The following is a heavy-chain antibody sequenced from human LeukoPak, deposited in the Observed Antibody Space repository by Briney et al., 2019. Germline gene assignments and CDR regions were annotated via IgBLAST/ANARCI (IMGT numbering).Heavy chain of an antibody. Sequence: GGSLRLSCAAAGLTVSSNYMSWVLQAPGNLLDWVSVIYRGRSTYYADSVKGRFTLSRESFKNTLYLQMNSLRPEDTAVYYCARILKGSGPEYYDYGMDVWGQGTTATVSS. J-gene: IGHJ6*02. CDR2: IYRGRST. V-gene: IGHV3-53*01. CDR1: GLTVSSNY. CDR3: ARILKGSGPEYYDYGMDV. D-gene: IGHD3-10*01.